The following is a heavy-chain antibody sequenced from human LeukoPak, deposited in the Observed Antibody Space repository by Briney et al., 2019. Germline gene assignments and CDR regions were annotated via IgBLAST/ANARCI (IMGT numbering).Heavy chain of an antibody. CDR3: ARDKAVVPHYLGFDP. CDR1: GYTFTSYY. V-gene: IGHV1-46*01. CDR2: INPSGGST. D-gene: IGHD2-2*01. Sequence: ASVKVSCKASGYTFTSYYMHWVRQAPGQGLEWMGIINPSGGSTSYAQKFQGRVTMTRDTSTSTVYMELSSLRSEDTAVYYCARDKAVVPHYLGFDPWGQGTLVTVSS. J-gene: IGHJ5*02.